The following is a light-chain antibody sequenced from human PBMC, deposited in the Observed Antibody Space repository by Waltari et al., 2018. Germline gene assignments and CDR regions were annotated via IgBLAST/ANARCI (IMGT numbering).Light chain of an antibody. CDR1: SSDVGAYNY. Sequence: QSALTQPASVSGSPGQSLTISCTGTSSDVGAYNYVSWYQQHPGRAPSLMIYGVNIRPSCVSIRFSVSKSVNTASLTIAGLQPEDDAYYYCSSYTTSDTLVFAGGTKLTVL. CDR3: SSYTTSDTLV. V-gene: IGLV2-14*03. J-gene: IGLJ2*01. CDR2: GVN.